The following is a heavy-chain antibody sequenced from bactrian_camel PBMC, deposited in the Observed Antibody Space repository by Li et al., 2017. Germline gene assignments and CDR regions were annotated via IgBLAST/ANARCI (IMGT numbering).Heavy chain of an antibody. J-gene: IGHJ6*01. CDR3: AAEINPRGVPDFGY. V-gene: IGHV3S53*01. CDR2: ISLDGST. CDR1: GYYSRYC. Sequence: QVQLVESGGGLVQPGGSLRLSCAYSGYYSRYCMGWFRQAPGKEREGVAAISLDGSTYYTDSVKGRFTISKDDAKNTLFLQMNGLKPEDTAVYYCAAEINPRGVPDFGYWGQGTQVTVS.